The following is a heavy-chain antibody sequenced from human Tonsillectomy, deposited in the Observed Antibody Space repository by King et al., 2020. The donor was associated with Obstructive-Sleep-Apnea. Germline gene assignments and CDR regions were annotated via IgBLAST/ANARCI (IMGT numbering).Heavy chain of an antibody. Sequence: QLVQSGAEVKKPGASLKISCQVSEYIFTNFWIGWVRQMPGKGLEWMGLIYPTDSDTRYSPSFQGQVTFSADKSINTAYLQWTSLKASDTAVYYCARFTTLTAWNFDYWGQGTLVTVSS. CDR2: IYPTDSDT. CDR1: EYIFTNFW. D-gene: IGHD4-17*01. CDR3: ARFTTLTAWNFDY. V-gene: IGHV5-51*01. J-gene: IGHJ4*02.